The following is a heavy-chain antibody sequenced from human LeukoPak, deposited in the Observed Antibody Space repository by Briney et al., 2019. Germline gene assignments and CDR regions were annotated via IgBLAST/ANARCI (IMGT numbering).Heavy chain of an antibody. D-gene: IGHD3-22*01. CDR1: GYTLTELS. CDR2: FDPEDGET. J-gene: IGHJ4*02. Sequence: ASVKVSCKVSGYTLTELSMHWVRQAPGKGLEWMGGFDPEDGETIYAQKFQGRVTMTEDTSTDTAYMELSSLRSEDTAVYYCATEAPDSSGRPFDYWGQGTLVTVSS. CDR3: ATEAPDSSGRPFDY. V-gene: IGHV1-24*01.